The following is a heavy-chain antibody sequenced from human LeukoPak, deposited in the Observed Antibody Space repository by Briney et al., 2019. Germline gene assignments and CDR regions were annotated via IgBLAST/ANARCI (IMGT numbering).Heavy chain of an antibody. CDR2: ISNDGINK. Sequence: PGGSLRLSCAASGLDFSGYALHWVRQAPGQGLEWVAVISNDGINKYYADPVKGRFTISRDNSKNTLYLQMNSLRREDTAIYYCTRVGTGTPHFDYWGQGTLGTVSS. J-gene: IGHJ4*02. CDR1: GLDFSGYA. D-gene: IGHD1-1*01. CDR3: TRVGTGTPHFDY. V-gene: IGHV3-30*04.